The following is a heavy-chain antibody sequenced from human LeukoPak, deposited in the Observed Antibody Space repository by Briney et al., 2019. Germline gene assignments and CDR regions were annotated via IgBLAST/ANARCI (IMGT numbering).Heavy chain of an antibody. D-gene: IGHD6-13*01. V-gene: IGHV1-58*02. CDR1: GFTFSSSA. CDR3: AAAPGIAARPSGDL. Sequence: GTSVKISCKASGFTFSSSAMQWVRQARGQRLEWIGWIVVGSGNTNYAQKFQERVTITRDMSTNTTYMELSSLRSEDTAVYYCAAAPGIAARPSGDLWGRGTLVTVSS. J-gene: IGHJ2*01. CDR2: IVVGSGNT.